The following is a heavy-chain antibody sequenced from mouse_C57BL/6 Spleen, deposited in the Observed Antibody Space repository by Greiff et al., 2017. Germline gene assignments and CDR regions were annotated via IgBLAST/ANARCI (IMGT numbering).Heavy chain of an antibody. CDR3: ARRGDYYSYWYFDV. V-gene: IGHV5-6*02. CDR2: ISSGGSYT. CDR1: GFTFSSYG. Sequence: EVMLVESGGDLVKPGGSLKLSCAASGFTFSSYGMSWVRQTPDKRLEWVATISSGGSYTYYPDSVKGRFTISRDNAKNTLYLQMSSMKSEDTAMYYCARRGDYYSYWYFDVWGTGTTVTVSS. D-gene: IGHD1-1*01. J-gene: IGHJ1*03.